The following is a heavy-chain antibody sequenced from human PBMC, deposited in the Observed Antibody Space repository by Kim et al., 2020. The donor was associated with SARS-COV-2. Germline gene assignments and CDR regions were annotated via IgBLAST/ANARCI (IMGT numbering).Heavy chain of an antibody. Sequence: GGSLRLSCAASGFTFGYHAMHWVRQAPGKGLEWVSSIGRDSESIGYADAVKGRFTISRDDAKNSLYLQMNGLRPEDTALYYCARDRGALPDTGSMDVWGQGTTVAVSS. CDR1: GFTFGYHA. V-gene: IGHV3-9*01. D-gene: IGHD3-10*01. CDR3: ARDRGALPDTGSMDV. J-gene: IGHJ6*02. CDR2: IGRDSESI.